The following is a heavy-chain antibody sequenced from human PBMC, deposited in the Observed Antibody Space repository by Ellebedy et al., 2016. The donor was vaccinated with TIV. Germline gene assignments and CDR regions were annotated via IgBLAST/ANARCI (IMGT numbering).Heavy chain of an antibody. D-gene: IGHD3-16*01. CDR1: GLTFSSYT. V-gene: IGHV3-21*01. Sequence: GESLKISCAASGLTFSSYTMNWVRQAPGKGLEWVSSISSSSTYIYYAASVKGRFTISRDNAKNSMYLQVNSLKAEDTAVYYCARDASNRGDLDYWGQGTLVTVSS. CDR2: ISSSSTYI. J-gene: IGHJ4*02. CDR3: ARDASNRGDLDY.